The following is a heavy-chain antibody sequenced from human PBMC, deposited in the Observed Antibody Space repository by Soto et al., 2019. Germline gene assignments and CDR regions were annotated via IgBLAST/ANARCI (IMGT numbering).Heavy chain of an antibody. J-gene: IGHJ4*02. D-gene: IGHD2-15*01. CDR1: GFTFSSYS. CDR2: ISSSSSYI. V-gene: IGHV3-21*01. Sequence: GGSLRLSCAASGFTFSSYSMNWVRQAPGKGLEWVSSISSSSSYIYYADSVKGRFTISRDNAKNSLYLQMNSLRAEDTAVYYCARDIPGGGGGCRVFDYGGQGPLVPVPS. CDR3: ARDIPGGGGGCRVFDY.